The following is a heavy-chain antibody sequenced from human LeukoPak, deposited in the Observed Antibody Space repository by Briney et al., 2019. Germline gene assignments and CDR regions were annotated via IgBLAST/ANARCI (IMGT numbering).Heavy chain of an antibody. CDR3: ARDDLAAAGRTPDY. Sequence: GGSLRLSCVAPGFTFSSYWMHWVRQAPGKGLEWVSRIKSDGSSTSYADSVKGRFTISRDNAKNTLYLQMNSLRAEDTAVYYCARDDLAAAGRTPDYWGQGTLVTVSS. D-gene: IGHD6-13*01. V-gene: IGHV3-74*01. CDR1: GFTFSSYW. J-gene: IGHJ4*02. CDR2: IKSDGSST.